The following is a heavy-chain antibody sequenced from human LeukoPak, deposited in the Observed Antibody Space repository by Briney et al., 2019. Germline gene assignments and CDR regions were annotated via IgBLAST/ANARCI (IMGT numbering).Heavy chain of an antibody. D-gene: IGHD3-10*01. J-gene: IGHJ4*02. CDR3: ARYGSYYGSARLDY. Sequence: SETLSLTCAVSGGSISSGGYSWSWIRQPPGKGLEWIGYIYHSGSTYYNPSLTSRVTISVDRSKNQFSLKLSSVTAADTAVYYCARYGSYYGSARLDYWGQGTLVTVSS. CDR2: IYHSGST. V-gene: IGHV4-30-2*01. CDR1: GGSISSGGYS.